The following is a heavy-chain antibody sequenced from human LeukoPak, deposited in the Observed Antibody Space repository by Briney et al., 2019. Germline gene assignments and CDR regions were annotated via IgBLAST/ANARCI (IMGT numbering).Heavy chain of an antibody. J-gene: IGHJ6*02. CDR1: GGSFSGYY. V-gene: IGHV4-34*01. D-gene: IGHD2-2*01. CDR3: ARGHIVVVPAAARLYYYYGMDV. CDR2: INHSGSA. Sequence: SETLSLTCAVYGGSFSGYYWSWIRQPPGKGLEWIGEINHSGSANYNPSLKSRVTISVDTSKNQFSLKLSSVTAADTAVYYCARGHIVVVPAAARLYYYYGMDVWGQGTTVTVSS.